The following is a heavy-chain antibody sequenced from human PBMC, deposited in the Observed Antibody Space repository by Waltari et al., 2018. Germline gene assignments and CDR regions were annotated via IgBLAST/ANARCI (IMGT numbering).Heavy chain of an antibody. CDR1: GGSISSGSYY. D-gene: IGHD2-2*01. Sequence: QVQLQESGPGLVKPSQTLSLTCTVPGGSISSGSYYWSWIRQPAGKGLEWIGRIYTSGSTNYNPSLKSRVTISVDTSKNQFSLKLSSVTAADTAVYYCARTTPYPLLSFDYWGQGTLVTVSS. CDR2: IYTSGST. V-gene: IGHV4-61*02. J-gene: IGHJ4*02. CDR3: ARTTPYPLLSFDY.